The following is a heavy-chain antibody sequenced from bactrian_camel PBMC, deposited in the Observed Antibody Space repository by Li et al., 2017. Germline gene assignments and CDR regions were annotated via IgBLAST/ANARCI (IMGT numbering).Heavy chain of an antibody. CDR1: GYIFTTYC. D-gene: IGHD5*01. J-gene: IGHJ4*01. V-gene: IGHV3S53*01. Sequence: VQLVESGGGSVQAGGSLRLSCVASGYIFTTYCMGWFRQAPGKEREGIATLNNVGTRRYRDSVQGRFTITRDNSRNILYLQMNNLRPEDTGVYYCTTSPSITYGQGTQVTVS. CDR2: LNNVGTR.